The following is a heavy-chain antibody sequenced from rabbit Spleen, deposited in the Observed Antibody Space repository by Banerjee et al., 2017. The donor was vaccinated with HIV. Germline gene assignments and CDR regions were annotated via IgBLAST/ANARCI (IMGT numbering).Heavy chain of an antibody. J-gene: IGHJ4*01. D-gene: IGHD2-1*01. CDR3: ARHLMGYNGDWTPAL. CDR1: GFSFSNKAV. CDR2: INAVTGKA. Sequence: EQLLESGGGLVKPEGSLKLSCTASGFSFSNKAVMCWVRQAPGKGLEWIACINAVTGKAVYASWAKGRFTFSKTSSTTVTLQVTSLTAADTATYFCARHLMGYNGDWTPALWGPGTLVTVS. V-gene: IGHV1S45*01.